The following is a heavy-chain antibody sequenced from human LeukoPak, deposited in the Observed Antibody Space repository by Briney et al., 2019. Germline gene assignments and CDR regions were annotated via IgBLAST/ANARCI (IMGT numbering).Heavy chain of an antibody. Sequence: QAGGSLRLSCAASGSYWMHWVRQAPGKGLVWVSQINSDGSWTSYADSVKGRFTISKDNAKNTVYLQMNNLRAEDTAVYYCVSFYETYWGRGTLVTVSS. V-gene: IGHV3-74*01. J-gene: IGHJ4*02. D-gene: IGHD2/OR15-2a*01. CDR3: VSFYETY. CDR2: INSDGSWT. CDR1: GSYW.